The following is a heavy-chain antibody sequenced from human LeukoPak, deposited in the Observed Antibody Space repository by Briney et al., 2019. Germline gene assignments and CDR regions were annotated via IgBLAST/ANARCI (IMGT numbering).Heavy chain of an antibody. Sequence: GGSLRLSCAASGFTFSSYSMNWVRQAPGKGLEWVSYISSSSSTIYYADSVKGRFTISRDNAKNSLYLQMNSLRAEDTAVYYCARAAYCSGGSCYSGLPDYWGQETLVTVSS. D-gene: IGHD2-15*01. CDR2: ISSSSSTI. V-gene: IGHV3-48*04. CDR1: GFTFSSYS. J-gene: IGHJ4*02. CDR3: ARAAYCSGGSCYSGLPDY.